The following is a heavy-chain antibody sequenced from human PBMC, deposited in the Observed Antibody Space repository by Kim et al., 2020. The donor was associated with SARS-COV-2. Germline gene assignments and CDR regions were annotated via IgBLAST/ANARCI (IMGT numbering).Heavy chain of an antibody. CDR1: GFTFNNYA. Sequence: GGSLRLSCAASGFTFNNYAMSWVRQAPGKGLEWVSSISQSGLTTYFADSVKGRFTISRDNSKKTVYLQMDSLRADDTAIYYCTRTPSHPGTWFDPWGQGTLVTRSA. J-gene: IGHJ5*02. V-gene: IGHV3-23*01. D-gene: IGHD3-10*01. CDR2: ISQSGLTT. CDR3: TRTPSHPGTWFDP.